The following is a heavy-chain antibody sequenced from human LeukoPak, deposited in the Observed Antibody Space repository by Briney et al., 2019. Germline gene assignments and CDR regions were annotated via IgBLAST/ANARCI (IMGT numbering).Heavy chain of an antibody. Sequence: GASVKVSCKASGYTFTGYYIHWVRQAPGQGLEWMGWIYSYSGDTNYAQNFQGRVSVTRDTTITTAYMELSRLTSDDTAVYYCGRNRRGKALEIWGQGTRVTVSS. CDR3: GRNRRGKALEI. CDR2: IYSYSGDT. V-gene: IGHV1-2*02. J-gene: IGHJ3*02. CDR1: GYTFTGYY.